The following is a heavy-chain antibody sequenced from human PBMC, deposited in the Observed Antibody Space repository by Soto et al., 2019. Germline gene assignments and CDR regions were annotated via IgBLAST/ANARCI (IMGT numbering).Heavy chain of an antibody. CDR1: GYIFIDYW. CDR2: VYPRDSDT. CDR3: ARPPLPGYSIHFNS. Sequence: GESLKISCKASGYIFIDYWIGWVRQIPGKGLEWMGIVYPRDSDTRYSPSFQGQVTISADRSTGTAFLQWRSLKASDTALYYCARPPLPGYSIHFNSWGQGTLVTVSS. D-gene: IGHD2-15*01. J-gene: IGHJ4*02. V-gene: IGHV5-51*01.